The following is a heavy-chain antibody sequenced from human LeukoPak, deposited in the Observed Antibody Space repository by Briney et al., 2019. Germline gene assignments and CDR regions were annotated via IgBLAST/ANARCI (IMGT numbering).Heavy chain of an antibody. V-gene: IGHV1-69*01. CDR2: IIPIFGTA. J-gene: IGHJ1*01. Sequence: SVTVSCTASGGTFSSYAISWVRQAPGQGLEWMGGIIPIFGTANYAQKFQGRVTITADESTSTAYMELSSLRSEDTAVYYCARAPTFYCSGGSCSSSGYFQHWGQGTLVTVSS. CDR3: ARAPTFYCSGGSCSSSGYFQH. CDR1: GGTFSSYA. D-gene: IGHD2-15*01.